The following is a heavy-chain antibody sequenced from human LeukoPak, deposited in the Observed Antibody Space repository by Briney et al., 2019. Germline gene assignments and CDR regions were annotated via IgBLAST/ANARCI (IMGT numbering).Heavy chain of an antibody. CDR2: IYYSGST. V-gene: IGHV4-39*02. CDR3: ARDVSGNYFDY. CDR1: GGSISSSSYY. J-gene: IGHJ4*02. D-gene: IGHD5/OR15-5a*01. Sequence: KPSETLSLTCTVSGGSISSSSYYWGWIRQPPGKGLVWIGSIYYSGSTYYNPSLKSRVTISVDTSKNQFSLKLSSVTAADTAVYYCARDVSGNYFDYWGQGTLVTVSS.